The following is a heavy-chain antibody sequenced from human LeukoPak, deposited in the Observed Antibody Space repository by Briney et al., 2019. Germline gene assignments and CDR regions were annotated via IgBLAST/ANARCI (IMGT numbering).Heavy chain of an antibody. V-gene: IGHV3-33*01. CDR3: ARGVDYYDSSGTIDY. CDR1: GFTFSSYA. D-gene: IGHD3-22*01. CDR2: VWYDGSKT. J-gene: IGHJ4*02. Sequence: GGSLRLSCAASGFTFSSYAMHWVRQAPGKGLEWVAVVWYDGSKTYSADSVKGRTTISRDDSKNTLYLQMNSLRAEDTAVYYCARGVDYYDSSGTIDYWGQGTLVTVSS.